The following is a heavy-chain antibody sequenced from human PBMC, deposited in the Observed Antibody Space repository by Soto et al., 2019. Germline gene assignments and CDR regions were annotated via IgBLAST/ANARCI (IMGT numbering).Heavy chain of an antibody. D-gene: IGHD3-9*01. CDR3: ATRSYDILTGYSEMGPDAFDI. V-gene: IGHV1-24*01. Sequence: ASVKVSCKVSGYTLTELSMHWVRQAPGKGLEWMGGFDPEDGETIYAQKFQGRVTMTEGTSTDTAYMELSSLRSEDTAVYYCATRSYDILTGYSEMGPDAFDIWGQGTMVTVSS. CDR1: GYTLTELS. J-gene: IGHJ3*02. CDR2: FDPEDGET.